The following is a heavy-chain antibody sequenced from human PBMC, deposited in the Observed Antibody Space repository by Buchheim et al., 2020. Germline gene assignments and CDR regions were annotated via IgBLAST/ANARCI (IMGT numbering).Heavy chain of an antibody. CDR2: IYYSGST. D-gene: IGHD3-22*01. V-gene: IGHV4-31*03. Sequence: QVQLQESGPGLVKPSQTLSLTCTVSGGSISSGGYYWSWIRPHPGKGLEWIGHIYYSGSTYYNPSLKTRVTISVDTSKNQFPLKLSSVTAADTAVYYCAGETYYYDMAPPLFDYWGQGTL. CDR1: GGSISSGGYY. CDR3: AGETYYYDMAPPLFDY. J-gene: IGHJ4*02.